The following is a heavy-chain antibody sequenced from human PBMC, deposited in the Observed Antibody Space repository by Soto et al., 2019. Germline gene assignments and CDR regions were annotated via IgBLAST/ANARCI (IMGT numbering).Heavy chain of an antibody. CDR3: ERDPPGFHSAFDS. V-gene: IGHV6-1*01. Sequence: SQTLSLTCAISGDSVSNNGAAWNWIRQSPSRGLEWLGRTYYRSKWYNDYAVSLRSRITINPDTSKNQFSLHLSSVTPEDTSVYYCERDPPGFHSAFDSWGQGTLVTVSS. CDR1: GDSVSNNGAA. D-gene: IGHD4-4*01. J-gene: IGHJ4*02. CDR2: TYYRSKWYN.